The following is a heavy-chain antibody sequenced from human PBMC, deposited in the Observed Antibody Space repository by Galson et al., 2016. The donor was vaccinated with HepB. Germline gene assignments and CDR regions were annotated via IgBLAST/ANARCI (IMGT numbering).Heavy chain of an antibody. D-gene: IGHD3-16*02. Sequence: SLRLSCAGSGFTFASYGMNWVRQAPGKGLEWVSYITSSGGAIYYADSVKGRFTISRDNSKNTLYLQMNSLRAEDTAVYYCARDDDYVWGTYRYTRTVPQYYSDYWGQGTLVTVSS. CDR3: ARDDDYVWGTYRYTRTVPQYYSDY. J-gene: IGHJ4*02. CDR2: ITSSGGAI. CDR1: GFTFASYG. V-gene: IGHV3-48*01.